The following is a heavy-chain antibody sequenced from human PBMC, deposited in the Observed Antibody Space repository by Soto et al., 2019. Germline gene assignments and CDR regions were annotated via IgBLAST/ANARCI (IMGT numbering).Heavy chain of an antibody. CDR3: VKDRDSNRWPSRDV. CDR2: ISPKSGSI. D-gene: IGHD3-22*01. J-gene: IGHJ6*02. V-gene: IGHV1-18*01. CDR1: GYTFTRNG. Sequence: GASVKVSCKTSGYTFTRNGISWVRQAPGQGLEWMGWISPKSGSIKYAQKFQGRVIMTTDTSTSTAYMEVRSLRSDDTAVYYCVKDRDSNRWPSRDVWGPGTTVTVSS.